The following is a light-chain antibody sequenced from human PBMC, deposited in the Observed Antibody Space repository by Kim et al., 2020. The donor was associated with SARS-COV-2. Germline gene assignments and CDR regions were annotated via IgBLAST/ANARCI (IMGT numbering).Light chain of an antibody. J-gene: IGKJ1*01. V-gene: IGKV3-20*01. CDR3: PQYSSSPAT. Sequence: SAAESAPLSCMDIHRFSSNPLSWYQHNPAQAPRLLIYASSSIATGIPDRFSGSGSGTAFTLTTTRLQPEDFAVYSCPQYSSSPATFGQGTKV. CDR1: HRFSSNP. CDR2: ASS.